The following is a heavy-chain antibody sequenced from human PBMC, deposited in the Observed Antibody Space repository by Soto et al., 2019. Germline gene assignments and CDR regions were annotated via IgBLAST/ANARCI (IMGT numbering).Heavy chain of an antibody. CDR1: GYTFTSYY. D-gene: IGHD3-22*01. V-gene: IGHV1-46*01. CDR2: INPSGGST. Sequence: ASVKVSCKASGYTFTSYYMHWVRQAPGQGLEWMGIINPSGGSTSYAQKFQGRVTMTRDTSTSTVYMELSSLRSEDTAVYYCARGAYYYDSSGLNYFDYRGQGTLVTVSS. J-gene: IGHJ4*02. CDR3: ARGAYYYDSSGLNYFDY.